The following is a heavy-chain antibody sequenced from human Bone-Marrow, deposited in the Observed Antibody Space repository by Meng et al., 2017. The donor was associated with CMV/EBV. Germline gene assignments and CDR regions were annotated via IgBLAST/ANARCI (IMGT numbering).Heavy chain of an antibody. J-gene: IGHJ6*02. CDR1: GFTFSSYS. V-gene: IGHV3-48*04. CDR3: ARYGGYYDFWSGYGGYHYGMDV. Sequence: GGSLRLSCAASGFTFSSYSMNWVRQAPGKGLEWVSYISSSSSTIYYADSVKGRFTISRDTAKSSLYLQMNSLRAGDTAVYFCARYGGYYDFWSGYGGYHYGMDVWGQGTTVTASS. CDR2: ISSSSSTI. D-gene: IGHD3-3*01.